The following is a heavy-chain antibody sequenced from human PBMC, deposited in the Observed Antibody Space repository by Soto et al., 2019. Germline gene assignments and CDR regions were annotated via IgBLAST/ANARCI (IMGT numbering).Heavy chain of an antibody. CDR1: GGSISSSSYY. V-gene: IGHV4-39*01. CDR3: ARTHTAISYFDY. J-gene: IGHJ4*02. Sequence: SETLSLICTVSGGSISSSSYYWGWIRQPPGKGLEWIGSIYYSGSTYYNPSLKSRVTISVDTSKNQFSLKLSSVTAADTAVYYCARTHTAISYFDYWGQGTLVTVSS. D-gene: IGHD5-18*01. CDR2: IYYSGST.